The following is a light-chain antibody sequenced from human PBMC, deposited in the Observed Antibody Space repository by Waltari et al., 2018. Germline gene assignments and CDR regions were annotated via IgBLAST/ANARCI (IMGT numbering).Light chain of an antibody. CDR3: MQGLQTPHT. CDR2: LGS. Sequence: DIVMTQSPLSLPVTPGEPASISCRPSQGLLASSRYNYWKWYLQKPEQSPQLLTYLGSNRASGVPDRFSGSGSGTDFTLKISRVEAEDVGVYYCMQGLQTPHTFGQGTNLDIK. CDR1: QGLLASSRYNY. J-gene: IGKJ2*01. V-gene: IGKV2-28*01.